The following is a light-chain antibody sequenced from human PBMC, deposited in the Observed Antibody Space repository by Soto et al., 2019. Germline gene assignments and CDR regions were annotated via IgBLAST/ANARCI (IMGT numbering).Light chain of an antibody. V-gene: IGKV3-20*01. J-gene: IGKJ1*01. CDR1: QSVSSSY. Sequence: EIVLTQSPGTLSLSPGERATLSCRASQSVSSSYLAWYQQKPGQAPRLLIYGASTRATGIPDRFSGSGAGTDFTLTISGLEPEDFAVYFCQQYAGSPRTFGQGTKVEIK. CDR3: QQYAGSPRT. CDR2: GAS.